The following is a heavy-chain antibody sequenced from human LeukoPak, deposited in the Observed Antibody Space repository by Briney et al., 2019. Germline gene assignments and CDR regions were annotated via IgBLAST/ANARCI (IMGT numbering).Heavy chain of an antibody. J-gene: IGHJ4*02. D-gene: IGHD2-15*01. CDR1: GYTFTSYD. CDR2: MNPNSGNT. V-gene: IGHV1-8*03. Sequence: ASVKVSCKASGYTFTSYDINWVRQATGQGLEWMRWMNPNSGNTGYAQKFQGRVTITRNTSISTAYMELSSLRSEDTAVYYCARVGSGGSCYSFDYWGQGTLVTVSS. CDR3: ARVGSGGSCYSFDY.